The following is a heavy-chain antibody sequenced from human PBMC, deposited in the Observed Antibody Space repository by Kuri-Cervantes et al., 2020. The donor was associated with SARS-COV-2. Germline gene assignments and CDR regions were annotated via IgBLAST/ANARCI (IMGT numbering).Heavy chain of an antibody. V-gene: IGHV3-48*03. Sequence: LSLTCAASGFTFSSYEMNWVRQAPGKGLEWVSYISSSGSTIYYADSVKGRFTISRDNAKNSLYLQMNSLRAEDTAVYYCARGDSSGYLYYFDYWGQGTLGTVSS. D-gene: IGHD3-22*01. CDR3: ARGDSSGYLYYFDY. CDR1: GFTFSSYE. CDR2: ISSSGSTI. J-gene: IGHJ4*02.